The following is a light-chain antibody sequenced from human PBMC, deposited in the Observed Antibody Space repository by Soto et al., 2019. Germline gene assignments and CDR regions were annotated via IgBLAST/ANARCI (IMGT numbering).Light chain of an antibody. CDR2: GAS. J-gene: IGKJ1*01. CDR1: QSVSGN. Sequence: IVMRQSPATVSASPGERVTLSCRASQSVSGNVAWYHQKPGQPPRLLVYGASTTATDIPARFFGSGSETDFTLTITRLQSEDFGTYYCQQFNSWPRTFGQGTKVDIK. CDR3: QQFNSWPRT. V-gene: IGKV3-15*01.